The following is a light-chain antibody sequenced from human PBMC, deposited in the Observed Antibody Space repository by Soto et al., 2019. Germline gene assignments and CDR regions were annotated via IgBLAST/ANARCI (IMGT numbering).Light chain of an antibody. CDR2: SAS. V-gene: IGKV3-15*01. CDR1: QSISDT. Sequence: MTQSPSSLSVSPGGRATLSCRASQSISDTLAWYQQKPGQAPRLLIYSASARATGFPARFSGSGSGTDFTLTISSLQSEDFAVYYCQQYNNWPWTFGQGTKVDIK. CDR3: QQYNNWPWT. J-gene: IGKJ1*01.